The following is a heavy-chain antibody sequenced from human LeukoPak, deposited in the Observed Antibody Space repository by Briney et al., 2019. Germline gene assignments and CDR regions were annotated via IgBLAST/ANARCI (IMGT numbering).Heavy chain of an antibody. Sequence: GGSLRLSCAASGFTFSSYGMHWVRQAPGKGLEWVAVLWYDGSNKDYADSVKGRFTIPRDNSKNTLYLQMNSLSVEDTAVYYCARDLSGRYCSGGSCCSWFDPWGQGTLVSVST. D-gene: IGHD2-15*01. CDR2: LWYDGSNK. J-gene: IGHJ5*02. V-gene: IGHV3-33*08. CDR3: ARDLSGRYCSGGSCCSWFDP. CDR1: GFTFSSYG.